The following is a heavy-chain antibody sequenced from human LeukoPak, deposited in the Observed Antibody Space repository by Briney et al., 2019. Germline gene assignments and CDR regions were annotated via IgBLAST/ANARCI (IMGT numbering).Heavy chain of an antibody. CDR1: GFTFSSFT. CDR3: ANGYCTNGVCYPYYYYYMDV. J-gene: IGHJ6*03. CDR2: ISSRSSYI. Sequence: GGSLRLSCAASGFTFSSFTMNWVRQAPGKGLEWVSSISSRSSYIYYADSVKGRFTISRDNSKNTLYLQMNSLRAEDTAVYYCANGYCTNGVCYPYYYYYMDVWGKGTTVTVSS. V-gene: IGHV3-21*01. D-gene: IGHD2-8*01.